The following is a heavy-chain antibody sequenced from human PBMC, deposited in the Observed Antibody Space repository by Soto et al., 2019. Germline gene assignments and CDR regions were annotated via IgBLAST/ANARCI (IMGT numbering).Heavy chain of an antibody. V-gene: IGHV3-23*01. D-gene: IGHD1-26*01. Sequence: LRLSCATSGFTFSDHAMHWVRQAPGEGLEWVSGIRGDFVTTPYADSVKGRFTISRDNSQNTLYLHMNSLRAEDTARYYCVKEGKMGVEGFDFWGQGTLVTVSS. CDR1: GFTFSDHA. J-gene: IGHJ4*02. CDR3: VKEGKMGVEGFDF. CDR2: IRGDFVTT.